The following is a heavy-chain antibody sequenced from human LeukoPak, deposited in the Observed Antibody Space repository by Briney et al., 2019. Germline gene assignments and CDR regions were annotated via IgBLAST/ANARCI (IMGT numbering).Heavy chain of an antibody. CDR3: AKGAHDILTGYSDY. CDR2: IYSGGST. V-gene: IGHV3-66*01. D-gene: IGHD3-9*01. J-gene: IGHJ4*02. CDR1: GFTVSSNY. Sequence: GGSLRLSCAASGFTVSSNYMSWVRQAPGKGLEWVSVIYSGGSTYYADSVKGRFTISRDNSKNTLYLQMNSLRAEDTAVYYCAKGAHDILTGYSDYWGQGTLVTVSS.